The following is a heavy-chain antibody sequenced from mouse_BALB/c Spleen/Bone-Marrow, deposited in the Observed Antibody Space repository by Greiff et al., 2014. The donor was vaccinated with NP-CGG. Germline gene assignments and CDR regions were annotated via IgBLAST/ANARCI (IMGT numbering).Heavy chain of an antibody. CDR1: GYKFTDYA. CDR3: ARNFYGSAYFDF. CDR2: ISTYSGNT. V-gene: IGHV1-67*01. J-gene: IGHJ2*01. Sequence: QVQLQQSGPELVRPGVSVKISCKGSGYKFTDYAMHRVKQSHAKSLEWIGLISTYSGNTHYNQKFKGKATMTVDKSSSTAYMELARLTSEDSAIYYCARNFYGSAYFDFWGQGSTLTVSS. D-gene: IGHD1-1*01.